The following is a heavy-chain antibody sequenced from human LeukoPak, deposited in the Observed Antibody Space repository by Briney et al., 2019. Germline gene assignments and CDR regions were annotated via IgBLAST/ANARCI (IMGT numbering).Heavy chain of an antibody. V-gene: IGHV3-23*01. CDR3: AQDQSRIAAAAVLWH. D-gene: IGHD6-13*01. Sequence: GGSLRLSCVGSGGFTFSSYAMSWVRQAPGKGLEWVSDISGSGVTTHYADSVKGRFTISRDNTKNTLYLQMSSLKAEDMAVYYCAQDQSRIAAAAVLWHWGQGTLVTVAS. J-gene: IGHJ4*02. CDR1: GGFTFSSYA. CDR2: ISGSGVTT.